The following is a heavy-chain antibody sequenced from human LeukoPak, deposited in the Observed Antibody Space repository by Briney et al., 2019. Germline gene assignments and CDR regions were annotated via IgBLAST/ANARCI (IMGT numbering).Heavy chain of an antibody. D-gene: IGHD3-22*01. CDR2: INWNGGST. J-gene: IGHJ4*02. Sequence: PGGSLRLSCAASGFTFGDYGMSWVRQAPGKGLEWVSGINWNGGSTGYADSVKGRFTISRDNAKNSQYLQMNSLRAEDTAFYYCARGSIAIYYYDSSGYFDYWGQGTLVTVSS. V-gene: IGHV3-20*04. CDR3: ARGSIAIYYYDSSGYFDY. CDR1: GFTFGDYG.